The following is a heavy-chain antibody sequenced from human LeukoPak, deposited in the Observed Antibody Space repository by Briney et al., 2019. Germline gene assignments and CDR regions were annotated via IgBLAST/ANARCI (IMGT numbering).Heavy chain of an antibody. Sequence: ASVKVSCKASGGTFSSYAISWVRQAPGQGLEWMGGIIPIFGTANYAQKFQGRVTITADESTSTAYMELSSLRSEDTAVYYCARERMDRIFGAVIQGYFDYWGQGTLVTVSS. V-gene: IGHV1-69*13. CDR3: ARERMDRIFGAVIQGYFDY. J-gene: IGHJ4*02. CDR2: IIPIFGTA. D-gene: IGHD3-3*01. CDR1: GGTFSSYA.